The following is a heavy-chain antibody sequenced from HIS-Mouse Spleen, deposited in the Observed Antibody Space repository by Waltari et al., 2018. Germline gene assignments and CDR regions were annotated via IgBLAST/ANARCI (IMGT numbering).Heavy chain of an antibody. V-gene: IGHV4-39*07. CDR1: GGSISSSSYY. CDR3: AREIPYSSSWYDWYFDL. Sequence: QLQLQESGPGLVKPSETLSLTCTVPGGSISSSSYYWGWIRPPPGKGPEWIGSIYYSGSTYYNPSLKSRVTISVDTSKNQFSLKLSSVTAADTAVYYCAREIPYSSSWYDWYFDLWGRGTLVTVSS. D-gene: IGHD6-13*01. J-gene: IGHJ2*01. CDR2: IYYSGST.